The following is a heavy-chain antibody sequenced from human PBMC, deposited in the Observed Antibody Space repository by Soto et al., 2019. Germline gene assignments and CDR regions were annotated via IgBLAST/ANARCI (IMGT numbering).Heavy chain of an antibody. Sequence: EVQLLESGGGLVQPGGSLRLSCTASGFTFGNYAFSWVRQAPGKGLEWVSVISGGGDATYYPDSVKGRFTTSRDNSKNTLYFLINSLRAEDTAVYYCAKKSLGPITLPALYYFDYWGQGTLVTVSS. CDR1: GFTFGNYA. D-gene: IGHD7-27*01. CDR3: AKKSLGPITLPALYYFDY. CDR2: ISGGGDAT. J-gene: IGHJ4*02. V-gene: IGHV3-23*01.